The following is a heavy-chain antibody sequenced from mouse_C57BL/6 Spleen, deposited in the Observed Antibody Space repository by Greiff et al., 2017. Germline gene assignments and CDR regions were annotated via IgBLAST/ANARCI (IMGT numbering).Heavy chain of an antibody. CDR2: INPGSGGT. CDR1: GYAFTNYL. Sequence: LVESGAELVRPGTSVKVSCKASGYAFTNYLIAWVKQRPGQGLEWIGVINPGSGGTNYNEKFKGKATLTADKSSSTAYMQLSNLTSEDSAVYFCARERDETGTYCWGQGTTLTVSS. CDR3: ARERDETGTYC. J-gene: IGHJ2*01. V-gene: IGHV1-54*01. D-gene: IGHD4-1*01.